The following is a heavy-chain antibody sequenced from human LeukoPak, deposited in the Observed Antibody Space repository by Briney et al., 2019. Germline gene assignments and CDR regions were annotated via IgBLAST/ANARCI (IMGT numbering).Heavy chain of an antibody. CDR2: IYSGGST. Sequence: GGSLRLSCAASGFTVSSNYMSWVRQAPGKGLEWVSVIYSGGSTYYADSVEGRFTISRDNSKNTLYLQMNSLRAEDTAVYYCARDDLGSIDYWGQGTLVTVSS. V-gene: IGHV3-66*01. D-gene: IGHD3-10*01. CDR1: GFTVSSNY. J-gene: IGHJ4*02. CDR3: ARDDLGSIDY.